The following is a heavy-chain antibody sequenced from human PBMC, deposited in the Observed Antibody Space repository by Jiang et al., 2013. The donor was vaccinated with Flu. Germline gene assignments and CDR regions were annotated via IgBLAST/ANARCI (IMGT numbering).Heavy chain of an antibody. V-gene: IGHV6-1*01. CDR3: ARGRVSAFDI. CDR1: SLSSSGVA. CDR2: TYYRSKWSN. D-gene: IGHD5/OR15-5a*01. J-gene: IGHJ3*02. Sequence: SLSSSGVAWNWIRQSPSRGLEWLGRTYYRSKWSNDYAVSVESRITINPDTSKNQFSLQLNSVTPEEPPPPGVYYCARGRVSAFDIWGQGTMVTVSS.